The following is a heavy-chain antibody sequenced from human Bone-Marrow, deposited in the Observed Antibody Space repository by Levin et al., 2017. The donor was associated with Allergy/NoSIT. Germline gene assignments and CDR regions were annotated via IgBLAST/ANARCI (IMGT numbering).Heavy chain of an antibody. CDR3: AKGEDTSLSQFAY. J-gene: IGHJ4*02. Sequence: GGSLRLSFAASGFMFSRLAMSWVRQAPGKGLEWVSTIGSSGTSTYYADSVKGRFNISRDNARDIVYLQMNSLRVDDTALYYCAKGEDTSLSQFAYWGQGTRVTVSS. V-gene: IGHV3-23*01. CDR2: IGSSGTST. CDR1: GFMFSRLA. D-gene: IGHD3-16*02.